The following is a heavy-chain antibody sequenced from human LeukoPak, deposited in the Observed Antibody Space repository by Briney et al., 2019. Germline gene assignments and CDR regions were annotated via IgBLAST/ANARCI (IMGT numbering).Heavy chain of an antibody. D-gene: IGHD3-22*01. CDR3: ASQNAYYDSSGYEQYYFDY. CDR1: GGSISSGGYY. Sequence: SQTLSLTCTVSGGSISSGGYYWSWIRQHPGKGLEWIGYIYYSGSTNYNPSLKSRVTISVDTSKNQFSLKLSSVTAADTAVYYCASQNAYYDSSGYEQYYFDYWGQGTLVTVSS. J-gene: IGHJ4*02. CDR2: IYYSGST. V-gene: IGHV4-31*03.